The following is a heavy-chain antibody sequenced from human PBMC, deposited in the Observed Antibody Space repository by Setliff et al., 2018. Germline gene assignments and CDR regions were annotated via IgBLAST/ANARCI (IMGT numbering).Heavy chain of an antibody. CDR3: ARAISGWYSAHYYMDV. CDR2: IKHRGST. D-gene: IGHD6-19*01. J-gene: IGHJ6*03. V-gene: IGHV4-34*01. CDR1: GGTFSDYH. Sequence: SETLSLTCAAYGGTFSDYHWTWIRQSPEKGLEWIGEIKHRGSTNYNPSLKSRVTISIDTSSDQFSLKLSSVTAADTAVYYCARAISGWYSAHYYMDVWGKGTTVTVSS.